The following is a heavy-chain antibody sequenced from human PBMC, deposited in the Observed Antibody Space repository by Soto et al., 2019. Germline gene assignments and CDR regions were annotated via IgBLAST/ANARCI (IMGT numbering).Heavy chain of an antibody. J-gene: IGHJ4*02. V-gene: IGHV3-15*01. Sequence: EVQLVESGGGLVQPGGSLRLSCAASGFTFSDAWMNWVRQAPGKGLEWVGRIKSKTDGETTDYAAPVKARFTISRDDSKNILYLQMNSLKTEDTAVYYCTTDVPYSGGLNFDFWGQGTRVTVSS. CDR2: IKSKTDGETT. CDR3: TTDVPYSGGLNFDF. D-gene: IGHD2-15*01. CDR1: GFTFSDAW.